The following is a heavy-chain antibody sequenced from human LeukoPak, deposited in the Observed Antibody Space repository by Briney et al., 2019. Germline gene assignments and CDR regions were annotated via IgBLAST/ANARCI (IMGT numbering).Heavy chain of an antibody. J-gene: IGHJ4*01. Sequence: PGGSLRLSCAASGFTFDTYAMAWVRQAPGKGLQRVSTLTGRGDTTYYAESVKGRFTISRDNSKNTVYLQMNSLRVDDTAVYYCARDYGYTPYYFDYWGQGTLVTVSS. CDR3: ARDYGYTPYYFDY. CDR2: LTGRGDTT. V-gene: IGHV3-23*01. CDR1: GFTFDTYA. D-gene: IGHD5-18*01.